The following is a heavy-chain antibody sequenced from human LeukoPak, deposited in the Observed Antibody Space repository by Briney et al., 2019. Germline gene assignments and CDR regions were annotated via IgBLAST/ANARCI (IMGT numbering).Heavy chain of an antibody. D-gene: IGHD4-23*01. CDR1: GYIFTSYY. V-gene: IGHV1-46*01. CDR2: INPGGGST. CDR3: AKDLRWDHPGFDP. J-gene: IGHJ5*02. Sequence: ASVKVSCKTSGYIFTSYYMHWVRQAPGQGLEWMGIINPGGGSTSYAQEFQDRVTMTRDTSTSTVYMELSSLRSEDTAVYYCAKDLRWDHPGFDPWGQGTLVIVSS.